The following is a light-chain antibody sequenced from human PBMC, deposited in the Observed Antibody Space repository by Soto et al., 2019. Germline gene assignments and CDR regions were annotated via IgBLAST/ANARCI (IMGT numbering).Light chain of an antibody. J-gene: IGLJ3*02. CDR1: SSDVGSYKF. V-gene: IGLV2-23*01. CDR3: CSYAGDSAWV. CDR2: EGS. Sequence: QSVLPQPASVSGSPGQSITISCTGTSSDVGSYKFVSWYQQHPGKAPKLMIYEGSKRPSGVSNRFSGSKSGNTASLTISGLQAEDEADYYCCSYAGDSAWVFGGGTKLTVL.